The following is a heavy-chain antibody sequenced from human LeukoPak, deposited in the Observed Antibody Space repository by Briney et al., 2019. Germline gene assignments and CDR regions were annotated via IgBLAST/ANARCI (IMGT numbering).Heavy chain of an antibody. Sequence: GGSLRLSCAASGFTVSSNYMSWVRQAPGKGLEWVSVIYSGGSTYYADSVKGRFTISRDNANNLLYLQMNSLRAEDTAVYYCASGTIVGARGADNWGQGTLVTVSS. V-gene: IGHV3-53*01. CDR3: ASGTIVGARGADN. D-gene: IGHD1-26*01. CDR1: GFTVSSNY. CDR2: IYSGGST. J-gene: IGHJ4*02.